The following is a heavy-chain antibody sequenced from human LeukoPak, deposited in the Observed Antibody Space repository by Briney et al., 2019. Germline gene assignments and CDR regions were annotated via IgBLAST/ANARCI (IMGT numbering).Heavy chain of an antibody. CDR3: ARDQGGVTGVFQH. CDR1: GGTFSSYA. Sequence: SVKVSCKASGGTFSSYAINWVRQAPGRGLEWMGRIIPMFRTPNYAQDFQDKVTITADDSTGTVYMELSSLRSEDTAVYYCARDQGGVTGVFQHWGQGSLVIASS. V-gene: IGHV1-69*13. CDR2: IIPMFRTP. D-gene: IGHD3-3*01. J-gene: IGHJ1*01.